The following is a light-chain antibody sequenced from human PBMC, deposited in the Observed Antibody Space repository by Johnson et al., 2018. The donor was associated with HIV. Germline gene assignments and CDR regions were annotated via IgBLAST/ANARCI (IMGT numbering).Light chain of an antibody. V-gene: IGLV1-51*01. CDR3: GTWDSSLSAYV. Sequence: SILTQPPSVSAAPGQKVTISCSGSSSNIGNNYVSWYQQLPGTAPKLLIYDNNKRPSGIPDRFSASKSGTSATRGITGLPPGDEADYYCGTWDSSLSAYVFVTGTKVTVL. J-gene: IGLJ1*01. CDR1: SSNIGNNY. CDR2: DNN.